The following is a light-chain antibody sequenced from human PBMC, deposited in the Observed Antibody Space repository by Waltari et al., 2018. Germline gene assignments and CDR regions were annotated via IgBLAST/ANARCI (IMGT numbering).Light chain of an antibody. V-gene: IGLV2-23*02. CDR2: EVS. J-gene: IGLJ2*01. Sequence: QSALTQPASVSGSPGQSITVSCTETSSDVGNYNLVSGYQQHPGTAPKLMIYEVSKRPSGFSNRFSGSKSVNTASLTISGLQAEDEADYYCCSYAGIVVFGGGTKLTVL. CDR3: CSYAGIVV. CDR1: SSDVGNYNL.